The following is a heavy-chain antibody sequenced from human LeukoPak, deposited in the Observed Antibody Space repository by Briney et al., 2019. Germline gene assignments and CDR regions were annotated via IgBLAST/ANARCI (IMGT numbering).Heavy chain of an antibody. D-gene: IGHD3-22*01. CDR1: GGSISSSSYY. Sequence: SETLSLTCTVSGGSISSSSYYWGWIRQPPGKGLEWIGSIYYSGSTYYNPSLKSRVTISLDTSKNQFSLKLSSVTAADTAVYYCARHTDSSGYYYSSYYYYYMDVWGKGTTVTVSS. CDR2: IYYSGST. J-gene: IGHJ6*03. CDR3: ARHTDSSGYYYSSYYYYYMDV. V-gene: IGHV4-39*07.